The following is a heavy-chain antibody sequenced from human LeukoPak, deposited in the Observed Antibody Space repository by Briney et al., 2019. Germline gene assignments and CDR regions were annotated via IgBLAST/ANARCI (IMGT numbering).Heavy chain of an antibody. CDR1: GYTFTGYY. J-gene: IGHJ5*02. CDR2: INPSGGST. Sequence: ASVKVSCKASGYTFTGYYMHWVRQAPGQGLEWMGWINPSGGSTSYAQKFQGRVTMTRDMSTSTVYMELSSLGSEDTAVYYCARGEYYYDSSGYYSNWFDPWGQGTLVTVSS. V-gene: IGHV1-46*01. D-gene: IGHD3-22*01. CDR3: ARGEYYYDSSGYYSNWFDP.